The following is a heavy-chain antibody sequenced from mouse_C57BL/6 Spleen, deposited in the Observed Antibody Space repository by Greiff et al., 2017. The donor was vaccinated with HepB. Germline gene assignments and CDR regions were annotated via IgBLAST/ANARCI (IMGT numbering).Heavy chain of an antibody. CDR2: IDPETGGT. CDR3: TRRDYGLDY. Sequence: QVQLKESGAELVRPGASVTLSCKASGYTFTDYEMHWVKQTPVHGLEWIGAIDPETGGTAYNQKFKGKAILTADKSSSTAYMELRRLTSEDSAVYYCTRRDYGLDYWGQGTTLTVSS. D-gene: IGHD1-1*01. V-gene: IGHV1-15*01. J-gene: IGHJ2*01. CDR1: GYTFTDYE.